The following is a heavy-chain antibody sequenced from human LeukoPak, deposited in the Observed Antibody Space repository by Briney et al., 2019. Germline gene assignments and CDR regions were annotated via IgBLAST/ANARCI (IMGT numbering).Heavy chain of an antibody. D-gene: IGHD6-6*01. J-gene: IGHJ6*03. CDR1: GFTFSSYA. CDR3: ARLHSSSSYYYYYMDV. CDR2: ICSGGST. Sequence: PGGSLRLSCAASGFTFSSYAMSWVRQAPGKGLEWVSVICSGGSTYYADSVKGRFTISRDNSKNTLYLQMNSLRAEDTAVYYCARLHSSSSYYYYYMDVWGKGTTVTVSS. V-gene: IGHV3-53*01.